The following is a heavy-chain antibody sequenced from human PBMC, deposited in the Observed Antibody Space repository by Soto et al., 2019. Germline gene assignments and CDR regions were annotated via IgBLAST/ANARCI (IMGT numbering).Heavy chain of an antibody. Sequence: GGSLRLSCAASGFSFRSYAMSWVRQAPGKGLEWVSAISGSAGSTYYADSVKGRCTISRDNFKNTLYLQMNSLRAEDTAVYYCAKEGPGGGWYDGGPFYYWGQGTLVTVSS. V-gene: IGHV3-23*01. CDR1: GFSFRSYA. J-gene: IGHJ4*02. D-gene: IGHD6-19*01. CDR2: ISGSAGST. CDR3: AKEGPGGGWYDGGPFYY.